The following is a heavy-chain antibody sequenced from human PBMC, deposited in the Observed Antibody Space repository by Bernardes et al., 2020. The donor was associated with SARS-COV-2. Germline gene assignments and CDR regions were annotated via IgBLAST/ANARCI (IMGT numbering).Heavy chain of an antibody. J-gene: IGHJ2*01. CDR1: GVSITTYY. D-gene: IGHD3-10*01. CDR2: IYSSGST. CDR3: ARVGRLGELYLRAWFFDL. Sequence: SETLSLTCDVSGVSITTYYWIWIRQSPGKGLEWIGYIYSSGSTNYNPSLRGRVTVSADKSKNQFSLQLTSVTAADTALYFCARVGRLGELYLRAWFFDLWCRGTLVAVAS. V-gene: IGHV4-59*01.